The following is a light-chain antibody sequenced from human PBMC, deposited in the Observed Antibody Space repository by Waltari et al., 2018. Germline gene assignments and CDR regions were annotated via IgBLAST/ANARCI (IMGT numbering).Light chain of an antibody. CDR2: EVS. J-gene: IGLJ2*01. CDR1: TRELGNYKF. CDR3: CSYGGGTTFVV. V-gene: IGLV2-23*02. Sequence: QSALTQPASVSGSPGQSITIPSTGTTRELGNYKFFSWYQQPPGKVPKFWIYEVSGRPSGVSNRFSGSKSGNTASLTISGLQAEDEADYYCCSYGGGTTFVVFGGGTKLTVL.